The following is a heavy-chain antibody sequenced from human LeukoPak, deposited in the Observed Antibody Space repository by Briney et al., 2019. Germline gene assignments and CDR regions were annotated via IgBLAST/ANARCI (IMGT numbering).Heavy chain of an antibody. J-gene: IGHJ6*02. CDR3: AKHMGTEYYDILTGHYYYYGMDV. CDR1: GFTFSSYA. Sequence: PGGSLRLSCAASGFTFSSYAMSWVRQAPGKGLEWVSAISGSGGSTYYADSVKGRFTISRDNSKNTLYLQMNSLRAEDTAVYYCAKHMGTEYYDILTGHYYYYGMDVWGQGTTVTVSS. D-gene: IGHD3-9*01. CDR2: ISGSGGST. V-gene: IGHV3-23*01.